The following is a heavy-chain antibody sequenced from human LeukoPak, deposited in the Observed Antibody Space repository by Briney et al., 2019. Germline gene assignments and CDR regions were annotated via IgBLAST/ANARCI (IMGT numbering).Heavy chain of an antibody. D-gene: IGHD1-26*01. CDR3: AKDYSGNYYKGFDY. V-gene: IGHV3-30*02. J-gene: IGHJ4*02. CDR2: IRYDGSNK. Sequence: PGGSLRLSCVDSGFTLSTSWMTWVRQAPGKGLEWVAFIRYDGSNKYYADFVKGRFTISRDNSKNTLYLQMNSLRTEDTAVYYCAKDYSGNYYKGFDYWGQGTLVTVSS. CDR1: GFTLSTSW.